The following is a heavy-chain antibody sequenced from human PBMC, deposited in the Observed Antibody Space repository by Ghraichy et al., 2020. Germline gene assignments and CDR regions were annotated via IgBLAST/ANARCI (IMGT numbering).Heavy chain of an antibody. CDR1: GYSMSSGYY. V-gene: IGHV4-38-2*02. J-gene: IGHJ4*02. CDR2: IFHTGTT. D-gene: IGHD1-1*01. CDR3: AGLDTQQLVLSHFYL. Sequence: SETLSLTRTVSGYSMSSGYYWGWIRQPPGKGLEWIAIIFHTGTTYSNPSLKSRVTISIDTSNNQVALRLSSVTAADTAVYYCAGLDTQQLVLSHFYLWGQGILVTVSS.